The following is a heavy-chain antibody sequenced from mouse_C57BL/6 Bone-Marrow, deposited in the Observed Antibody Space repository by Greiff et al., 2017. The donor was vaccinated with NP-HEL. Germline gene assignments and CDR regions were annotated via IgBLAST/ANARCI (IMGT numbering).Heavy chain of an antibody. CDR3: TAWGYEPYYFDY. J-gene: IGHJ2*01. CDR1: GFTFSNYW. D-gene: IGHD2-2*01. CDR2: IRLKSDNYAT. V-gene: IGHV6-3*01. Sequence: DVQLQESGGGLVQPGGSMKLSCVASGFTFSNYWMNWVRQSPEKGLEWVAQIRLKSDNYATHYAESVKGRFTISRDDSKSSVYLQMNNLRAEDTGIYYCTAWGYEPYYFDYWGQGTTLTVSS.